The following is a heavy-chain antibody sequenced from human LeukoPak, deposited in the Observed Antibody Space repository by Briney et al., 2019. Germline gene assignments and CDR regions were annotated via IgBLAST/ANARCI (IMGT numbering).Heavy chain of an antibody. J-gene: IGHJ6*03. CDR2: ISAYNGNT. CDR3: ARDYMGDFWSGYSYYMDV. CDR1: GYTFTSYG. V-gene: IGHV1-18*01. Sequence: GASVKVSCKASGYTFTSYGISWVRQAPGQGLEWMGWISAYNGNTNYAQKLQGRVTMTTDTSTSTAYMELRSLRSDDTAVYYCARDYMGDFWSGYSYYMDVWGKGTTVTVSS. D-gene: IGHD3-3*01.